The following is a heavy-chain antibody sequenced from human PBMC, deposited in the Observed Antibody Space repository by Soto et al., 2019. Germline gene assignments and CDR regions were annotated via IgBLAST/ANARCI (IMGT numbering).Heavy chain of an antibody. J-gene: IGHJ4*01. CDR3: AKEKSRYDRSGYYRPDY. V-gene: IGHV1-69*06. D-gene: IGHD3-22*01. CDR1: GDTFSSYA. CDR2: IIPMVNTP. Sequence: SVKVPCKSSGDTFSSYAISWVRQAPGQGLEWMGGIIPMVNTPSYAQKFQDRVTITADKFTNTAYMELSGLRSEDTAVYYCAKEKSRYDRSGYYRPDYWG.